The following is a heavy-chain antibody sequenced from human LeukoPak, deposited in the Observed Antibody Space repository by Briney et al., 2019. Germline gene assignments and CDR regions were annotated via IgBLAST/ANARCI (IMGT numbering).Heavy chain of an antibody. CDR1: GYTFTGYY. CDR2: INPNSGGT. CDR3: ARDSNDYGGNTNPYYFDY. V-gene: IGHV1-2*02. Sequence: GASVKVSCKVSGYTFTGYYMHWVRQAPGQGLEWMGWINPNSGGTNYAQKFQGRVTMTRDTSVSTAYMELSRLRSDDTAVYYCARDSNDYGGNTNPYYFDYWGQGTLVTVSS. J-gene: IGHJ4*02. D-gene: IGHD4-23*01.